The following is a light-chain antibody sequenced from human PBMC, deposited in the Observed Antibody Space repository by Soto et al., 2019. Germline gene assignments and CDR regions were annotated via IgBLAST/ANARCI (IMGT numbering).Light chain of an antibody. Sequence: EIVLTQSPRTLSLSPGERATLSCRASPSVTYLGWYQQKPGQAPRLLIYAVSIRAAGISDRFSGSGSGTAFTLTIARLEPEDSAMYYCHQYDFSPWTFGQGTRVEIK. J-gene: IGKJ1*01. CDR2: AVS. CDR3: HQYDFSPWT. CDR1: PSVTY. V-gene: IGKV3-20*01.